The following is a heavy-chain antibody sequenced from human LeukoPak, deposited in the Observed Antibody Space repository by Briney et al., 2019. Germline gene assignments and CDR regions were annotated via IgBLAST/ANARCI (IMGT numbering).Heavy chain of an antibody. J-gene: IGHJ4*02. Sequence: PGGSLRLSCAASGFAFSSYAMHWVRQAPGKGLEWVAVISYDGSNKYYADSVKGRFTISRDNSKNTLYLQMNSLRAEDTAVYYCARDSHSSSWYAQHWGQGTLVTVSS. V-gene: IGHV3-30-3*01. CDR1: GFAFSSYA. CDR3: ARDSHSSSWYAQH. D-gene: IGHD6-13*01. CDR2: ISYDGSNK.